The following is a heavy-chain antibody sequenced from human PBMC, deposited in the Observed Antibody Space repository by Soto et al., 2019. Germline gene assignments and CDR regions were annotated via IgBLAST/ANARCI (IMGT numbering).Heavy chain of an antibody. Sequence: VGSVRLSCAASGFTFSSYWMSWVRQAPGKGLEWVANIKQDGSEKYYVDSVKGRFTISRDNAKNSLYLQMNSLRAEDTAVYYCARETGCSSTSCYYFDPWGQGTLVTVSS. D-gene: IGHD2-2*01. CDR3: ARETGCSSTSCYYFDP. CDR2: IKQDGSEK. CDR1: GFTFSSYW. V-gene: IGHV3-7*03. J-gene: IGHJ5*02.